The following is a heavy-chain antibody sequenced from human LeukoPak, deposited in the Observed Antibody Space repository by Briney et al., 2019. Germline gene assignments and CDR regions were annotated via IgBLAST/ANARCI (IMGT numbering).Heavy chain of an antibody. CDR1: GYSFTSYG. CDR3: ARDEQDFWTGVGVYMDV. D-gene: IGHD3/OR15-3a*01. Sequence: ASVKVSCKASGYSFTSYGISWVRQAPGQGLEWMGWISAYNGKTDYAENLQGRVTMTTDTSTSTAYLEPRSLRSDDTAVYYCARDEQDFWTGVGVYMDVWGKGTTVTVSS. CDR2: ISAYNGKT. J-gene: IGHJ6*03. V-gene: IGHV1-18*01.